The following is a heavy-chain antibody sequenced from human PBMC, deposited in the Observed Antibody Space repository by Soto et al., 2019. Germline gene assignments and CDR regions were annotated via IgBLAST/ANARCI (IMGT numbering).Heavy chain of an antibody. CDR1: GFTFSSYA. J-gene: IGHJ4*02. Sequence: QVQLVESGGGVVQPGRSLRLSCAASGFTFSSYAMHWVRQAPGKGLEWVAVISYDGSNKYYADSVKGRFTISRDNSKNTLYLQMNSLRAEDTAVYYCAVVIGGLDYWGQGTLVTVSS. V-gene: IGHV3-30-3*01. CDR2: ISYDGSNK. CDR3: AVVIGGLDY. D-gene: IGHD2-15*01.